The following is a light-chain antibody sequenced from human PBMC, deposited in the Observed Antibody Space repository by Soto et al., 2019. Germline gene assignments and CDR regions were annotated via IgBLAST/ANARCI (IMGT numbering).Light chain of an antibody. J-gene: IGKJ2*01. V-gene: IGKV3-15*01. CDR1: QSVSSN. CDR2: GSS. Sequence: EMVMTQSPATLSVSPGERATLSCRASQSVSSNLAWYQQKPGQAPRLLIFGSSTRATGIPARISGSGSGTEFTLTISSLQSEDFAVYYCHQYNHWPYTFGQGTKLEIK. CDR3: HQYNHWPYT.